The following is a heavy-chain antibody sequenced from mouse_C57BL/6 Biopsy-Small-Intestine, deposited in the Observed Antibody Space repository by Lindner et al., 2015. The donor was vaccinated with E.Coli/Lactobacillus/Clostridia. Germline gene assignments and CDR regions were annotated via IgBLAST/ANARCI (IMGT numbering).Heavy chain of an antibody. Sequence: VQLQESGAELMKPGASVRLSCKATGYTFTGYWIEWVKQRPGHGLEWIGEALPGSGSTSYNEKFKGKATFTADTSSNTAYMRLSSLTTEDSAIYFCARRFGNAYYFDSWGQGTTLTVSS. D-gene: IGHD2-1*01. CDR2: ALPGSGST. CDR1: GYTFTGYW. J-gene: IGHJ2*01. CDR3: ARRFGNAYYFDS. V-gene: IGHV1-9*01.